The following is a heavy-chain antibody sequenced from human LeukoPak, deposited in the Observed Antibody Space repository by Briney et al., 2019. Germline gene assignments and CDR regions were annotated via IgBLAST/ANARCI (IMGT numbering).Heavy chain of an antibody. CDR1: GFTFNSYA. J-gene: IGHJ4*02. Sequence: GGSLRLSCAASGFTFNSYAMAWVRQAPGKGLEWVSAISGSGDSTYSTDSVKGRFTISRDNSKNTLYLQMNSLRAEDTAVYYCAKKVPANWGSYFDYWGQGTLVTVSS. V-gene: IGHV3-23*01. CDR2: ISGSGDST. CDR3: AKKVPANWGSYFDY. D-gene: IGHD7-27*01.